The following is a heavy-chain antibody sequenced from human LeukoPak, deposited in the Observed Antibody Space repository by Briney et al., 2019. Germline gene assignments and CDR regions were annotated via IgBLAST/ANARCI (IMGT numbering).Heavy chain of an antibody. D-gene: IGHD3-10*01. CDR1: GYTFTGYY. CDR3: ARSWPGVVSYDY. CDR2: INPNSGGT. Sequence: EASVKVSCKASGYTFTGYYMHWVRQAPGQGLEWMGWINPNSGGTNYAQKFQGRVTMTRDTSISTAYMELSRLRSDDTAVYYCARSWPGVVSYDYWGQGTLVTVSS. J-gene: IGHJ4*02. V-gene: IGHV1-2*02.